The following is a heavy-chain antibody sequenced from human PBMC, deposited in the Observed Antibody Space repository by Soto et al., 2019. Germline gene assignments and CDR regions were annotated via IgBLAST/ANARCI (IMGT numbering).Heavy chain of an antibody. D-gene: IGHD6-19*01. J-gene: IGHJ4*02. CDR2: IYWDDDK. CDR1: GFSLSSTRVA. V-gene: IGHV2-5*02. CDR3: AHSVVAGLGYYFDY. Sequence: QITLKESGPTLVKPTQTLTLTCTFSGFSLSSTRVAVGWIRQPPGKALEWLALIYWDDDKRYSPFLKSRLTITKDTSKNQVVLTMTNMDPVHTATYYCAHSVVAGLGYYFDYWGQGTLVTVSS.